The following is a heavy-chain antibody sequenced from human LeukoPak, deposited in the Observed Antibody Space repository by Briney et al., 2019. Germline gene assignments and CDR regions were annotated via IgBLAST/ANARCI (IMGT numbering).Heavy chain of an antibody. J-gene: IGHJ5*02. CDR2: IYPADSNT. CDR3: ARRYYHSSEFDP. Sequence: GESLKISCKASGYSFSNYWIGWVRQLPGKGLEWMGIIYPADSNTLYSPSFQGQVTISADKSISTAYLQWSSLKASDTAMYYCARRYYHSSEFDPWGQGTLVTASS. D-gene: IGHD3-22*01. V-gene: IGHV5-51*01. CDR1: GYSFSNYW.